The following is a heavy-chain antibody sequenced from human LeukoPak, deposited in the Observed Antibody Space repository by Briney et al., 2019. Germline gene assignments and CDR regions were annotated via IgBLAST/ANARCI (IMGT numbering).Heavy chain of an antibody. V-gene: IGHV3-30-3*01. CDR2: ISYDGSNK. CDR3: ARPVYGDYGYYYYGMDV. J-gene: IGHJ6*02. D-gene: IGHD4-17*01. Sequence: PGGSLRLSCAASGFTFSSYAMHWVRQAPGKGLEWVAVISYDGSNKYYADSVKGRFTISRDNSKNTLYLQMNSLRAEDTAVYYCARPVYGDYGYYYYGMDVWGQGTTVTVSS. CDR1: GFTFSSYA.